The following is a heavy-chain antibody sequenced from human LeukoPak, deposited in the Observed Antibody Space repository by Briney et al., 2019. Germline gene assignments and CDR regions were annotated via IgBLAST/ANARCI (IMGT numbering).Heavy chain of an antibody. CDR2: IYPNGNT. V-gene: IGHV3-66*04. D-gene: IGHD5-18*01. Sequence: GSLRLSCAASGFTVSSNYMNWVRQAPGKGLEWVSMIYPNGNTFYTDSMKGRFTISRDNSKNTLDLQMNSLRAEDTAVYYCARRGHGYGSPFDYWGQGTLVTVSS. CDR3: ARRGHGYGSPFDY. CDR1: GFTVSSNY. J-gene: IGHJ4*02.